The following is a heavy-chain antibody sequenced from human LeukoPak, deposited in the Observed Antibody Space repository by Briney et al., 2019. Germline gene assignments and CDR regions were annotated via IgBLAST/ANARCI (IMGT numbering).Heavy chain of an antibody. V-gene: IGHV3-69-1*02. Sequence: GGSLRLSCAASGFTFSSYSMNWVRQAPGKGLEWVATMTSSNTIYYADSVKGRFTISRDNAKNSLYLQMNSLRAEDTAVYYCASYGSVSFFEYWGQGTLVTVSS. J-gene: IGHJ4*02. CDR1: GFTFSSYS. CDR2: MTSSNTI. D-gene: IGHD3-10*01. CDR3: ASYGSVSFFEY.